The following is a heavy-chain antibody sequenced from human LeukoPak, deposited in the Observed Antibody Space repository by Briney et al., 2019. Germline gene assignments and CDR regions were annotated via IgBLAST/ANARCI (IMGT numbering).Heavy chain of an antibody. CDR2: IYSGGST. V-gene: IGHV3-53*01. D-gene: IGHD1-1*01. J-gene: IGHJ3*02. CDR1: GFTFSSYS. CDR3: ARVGLDVDAFDI. Sequence: GGSLRLSCAASGFTFSSYSMNWVRQAPGKGLEWVSVIYSGGSTYYADSVKGRFTISRDNSKNTLYLQMNSLRAEDTAVYYCARVGLDVDAFDIWGQGTMVTVSS.